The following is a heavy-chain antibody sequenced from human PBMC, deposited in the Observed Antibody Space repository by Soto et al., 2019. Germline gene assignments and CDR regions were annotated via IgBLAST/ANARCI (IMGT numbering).Heavy chain of an antibody. D-gene: IGHD4-4*01. J-gene: IGHJ4*02. CDR1: GGTFSSYA. Sequence: SVKVSCKASGGTFSSYAISWVRQAPGQGLEWMGGIIPIFGTANYAQKFQGRVTITADESKNTLYLQMNSLRAEDTAVYYCAKSPHNSNLDSGLVAYWGQGTLVTSPQ. CDR2: IIPIFGTA. V-gene: IGHV1-69*13. CDR3: AKSPHNSNLDSGLVAY.